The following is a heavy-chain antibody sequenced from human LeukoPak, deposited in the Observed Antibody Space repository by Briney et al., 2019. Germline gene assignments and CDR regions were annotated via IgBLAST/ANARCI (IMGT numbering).Heavy chain of an antibody. V-gene: IGHV1-46*01. Sequence: ASVKVSCKASGYTFTSYYMHWVRKAPGQGLKGMGLINPSGGSTSYAQKFQGRVTMTRDTSTSTVYMELSSLRSEDTAVYYCARAKGYSYVGSWFDPWGQGTLVTVSS. CDR2: INPSGGST. CDR1: GYTFTSYY. D-gene: IGHD5-18*01. CDR3: ARAKGYSYVGSWFDP. J-gene: IGHJ5*02.